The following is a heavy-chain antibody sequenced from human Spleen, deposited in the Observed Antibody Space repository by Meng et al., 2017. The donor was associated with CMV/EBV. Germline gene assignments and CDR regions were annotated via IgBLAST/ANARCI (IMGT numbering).Heavy chain of an antibody. D-gene: IGHD1-7*01. J-gene: IGHJ2*01. CDR1: GFTFSTYA. V-gene: IGHV3-30-3*01. Sequence: QGQLVESGGGLVTLGWSLTLSCAASGFTFSTYAMHWVRQAPGKGLEWVAVISYDGSNKYYADSVKGRFTISRDNSKNTLYLQMNSLRAEDTAVYYCARAYDWNYWWYFDLWGRGTLVTVPS. CDR2: ISYDGSNK. CDR3: ARAYDWNYWWYFDL.